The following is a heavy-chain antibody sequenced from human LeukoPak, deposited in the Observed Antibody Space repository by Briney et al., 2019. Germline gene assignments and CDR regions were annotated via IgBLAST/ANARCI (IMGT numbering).Heavy chain of an antibody. V-gene: IGHV4-39*01. CDR2: IHYGGST. Sequence: SATLSLTCTVSGGSMSSNNYYWGWIRQPPGEGLEWIGSIHYGGSTYYNPSLKSRVTVSVDTSKNQFSLKLSSVTAADTAVYFCARRDGYYDDLAGYVNWFDPWGQGTLVTVSS. CDR3: ARRDGYYDDLAGYVNWFDP. D-gene: IGHD3-9*01. CDR1: GGSMSSNNYY. J-gene: IGHJ5*02.